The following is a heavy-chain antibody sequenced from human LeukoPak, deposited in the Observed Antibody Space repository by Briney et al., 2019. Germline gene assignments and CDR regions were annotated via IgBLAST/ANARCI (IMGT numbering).Heavy chain of an antibody. Sequence: PRESLRQSCVVSGINLSNYPITAFHQAPAKGLGGDEYNNEKRGSTTYADSVKSRFTISRDTCLNTMYLQMNNLRAEDTAVYFCAKRGVVIRGLLVIGYHQEAYHYDFWGQGVLVTVSS. J-gene: IGHJ4*02. CDR3: AKRGVVIRGLLVIGYHQEAYHYDF. V-gene: IGHV3-23*01. CDR1: GINLSNYP. CDR2: NNEKRGST. D-gene: IGHD3-10*01.